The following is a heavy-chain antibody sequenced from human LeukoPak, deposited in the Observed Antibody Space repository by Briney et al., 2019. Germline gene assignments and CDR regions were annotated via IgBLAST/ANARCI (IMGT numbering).Heavy chain of an antibody. CDR3: ATGAMVYEY. Sequence: ASVKVSCKVSGSTLTEISIDWVRQAPGKGLECMGTFGPQVGETIHAQNLQGRLKKTADTSTDTAYMEVTSLQSEDTAVYYCATGAMVYEYWGQGTLVTVSS. V-gene: IGHV1-24*01. J-gene: IGHJ4*02. D-gene: IGHD3-10*01. CDR1: GSTLTEIS. CDR2: FGPQVGET.